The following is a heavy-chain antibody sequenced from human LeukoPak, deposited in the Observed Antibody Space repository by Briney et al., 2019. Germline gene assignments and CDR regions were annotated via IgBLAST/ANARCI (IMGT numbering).Heavy chain of an antibody. Sequence: ASVKVSCKASGYTFTGYYMHWVRQAPGQGLEWMGWINPNSGGTNYAQKFQGRVTMTGDTSISTAYMELSRLRSDDTAVYYCARDRSTMMNAFDIWGQGTMVTVSS. CDR2: INPNSGGT. D-gene: IGHD3-22*01. CDR3: ARDRSTMMNAFDI. J-gene: IGHJ3*02. V-gene: IGHV1-2*02. CDR1: GYTFTGYY.